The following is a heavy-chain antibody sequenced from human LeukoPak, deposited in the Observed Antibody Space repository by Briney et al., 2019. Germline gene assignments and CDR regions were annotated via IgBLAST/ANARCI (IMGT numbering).Heavy chain of an antibody. V-gene: IGHV4-39*02. Sequence: SETLSLTCTVSGGSISSYFWAWIRQSPGKGPDWIGIIDFRGTAFYNPSLESRVTISVETSKNFFSLKLRSVTAADTALYYCARQAGAGTRWDYFDYWGQGTLVTVSS. J-gene: IGHJ4*02. CDR1: GGSISSYF. CDR2: IDFRGTA. CDR3: ARQAGAGTRWDYFDY. D-gene: IGHD3/OR15-3a*01.